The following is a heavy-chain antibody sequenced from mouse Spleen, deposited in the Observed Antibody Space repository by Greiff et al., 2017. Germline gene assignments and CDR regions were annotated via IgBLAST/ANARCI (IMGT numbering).Heavy chain of an antibody. J-gene: IGHJ3*01. D-gene: IGHD1-1*01. V-gene: IGHV5-4*01. CDR1: GFTFSSYA. Sequence: EVMLVESGGGLVKPGGSLKLSCAASGFTFSSYAMSWVRQTPEKRLEWVATISDGGSYTYYPDNVKGRFTISRDNAKNNLYLQMSHLKSEDTAMYYCAREGSTLFAYWGQGTLVTVSA. CDR3: AREGSTLFAY. CDR2: ISDGGSYT.